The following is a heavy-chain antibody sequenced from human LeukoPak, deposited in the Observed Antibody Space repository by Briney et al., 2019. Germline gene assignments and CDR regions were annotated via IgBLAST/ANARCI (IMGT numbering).Heavy chain of an antibody. V-gene: IGHV3-9*01. CDR2: ISWNSGSI. D-gene: IGHD1-26*01. Sequence: PGRSLRLSCAASGFTFDDYAMHWVRQAPGKGLEWVSGISWNSGSIGYADSVKGRFSISRDNAKNSLYLQMNSLRAEDTALYYCAKDWGGSYQYYMDVWGKGTTVTVSS. CDR1: GFTFDDYA. J-gene: IGHJ6*03. CDR3: AKDWGGSYQYYMDV.